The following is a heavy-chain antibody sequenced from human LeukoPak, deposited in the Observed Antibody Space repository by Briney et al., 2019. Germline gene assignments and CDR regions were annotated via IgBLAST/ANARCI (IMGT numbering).Heavy chain of an antibody. J-gene: IGHJ4*02. D-gene: IGHD6-13*01. CDR1: GGSISGYY. V-gene: IGHV4-4*07. CDR2: IYSAGST. CDR3: ARQIASAGTAGFDF. Sequence: SETLSLTCTVSGGSISGYYWSWMRQPAGKGLEWSGRIYSAGSTNYNPSLKRRATMSVDTSKNQFSLRLRSVTAADTAVYYCARQIASAGTAGFDFWGQGALVTVSS.